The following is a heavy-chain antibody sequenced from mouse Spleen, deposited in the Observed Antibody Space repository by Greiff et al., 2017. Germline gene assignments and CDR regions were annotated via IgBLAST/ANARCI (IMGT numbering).Heavy chain of an antibody. Sequence: QVQLQQPGAELVMPGASVKLSCKASGYTFTSYWMHWVKQRPGQGLEWIGEIDPSDSYTNYNQKFKGKATLTVDKSSSTAYMQLSSLTSEDSAVYYCARSYPVDYWGQGTTLTVSS. V-gene: IGHV1-69*01. J-gene: IGHJ2*01. CDR1: GYTFTSYW. CDR3: ARSYPVDY. D-gene: IGHD2-10*01. CDR2: IDPSDSYT.